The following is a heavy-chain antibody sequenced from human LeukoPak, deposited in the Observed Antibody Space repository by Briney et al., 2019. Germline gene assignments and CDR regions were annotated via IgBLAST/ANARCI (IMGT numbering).Heavy chain of an antibody. CDR3: AKDGGDYYDRNDDYSPMFDY. D-gene: IGHD3-22*01. J-gene: IGHJ4*02. CDR2: ISYDGNTK. Sequence: PGGSLRLSCAASGFIFSSYGMHWVRQAPGKGLEWVAVISYDGNTKYYGDSVNGRFTISRDNSENTLYLQMNSLRAEDTAVYYCAKDGGDYYDRNDDYSPMFDYCGQGTLVTVSS. V-gene: IGHV3-30*18. CDR1: GFIFSSYG.